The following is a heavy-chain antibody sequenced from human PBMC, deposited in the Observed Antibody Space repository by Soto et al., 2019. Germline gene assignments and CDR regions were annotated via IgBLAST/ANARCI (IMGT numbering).Heavy chain of an antibody. CDR3: GRVRPSGYVLS. CDR1: GGSISSYY. CDR2: VYFSGNT. V-gene: IGHV4-59*08. D-gene: IGHD6-25*01. Sequence: PSETLSLTCTVSGGSISSYYWTWIRQSPGKGLEWIGYVYFSGNTNYNPSLKSRVTISIDTSNNQLSLRLASVTETDTSFYYCGRVRPSGYVLSWGPGTLVTVSS. J-gene: IGHJ5*02.